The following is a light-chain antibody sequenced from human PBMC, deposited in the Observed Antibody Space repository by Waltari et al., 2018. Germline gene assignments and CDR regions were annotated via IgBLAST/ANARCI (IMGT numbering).Light chain of an antibody. CDR2: EGT. CDR3: CSYGGRTNLI. V-gene: IGLV2-23*01. CDR1: SNDIGSSNF. J-gene: IGLJ2*01. Sequence: QSALPQPASLSGSPGPSITISCPGTSNDIGSSNFVSWYQHHPGKAPKAIIYEGTMRPSGVSNRFSGSKSVNTASLTISGLQPEDEADYYCCSYGGRTNLIFGGGTKLTVL.